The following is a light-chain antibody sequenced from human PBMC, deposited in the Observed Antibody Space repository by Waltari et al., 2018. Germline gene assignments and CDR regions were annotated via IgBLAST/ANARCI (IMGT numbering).Light chain of an antibody. CDR2: HAS. J-gene: IGKJ2*01. Sequence: MTQSPDTLSMSAGESVTLSCRASRLIGGSWAWYQLKAGQAPRLLFSHASTRATGVASRFSAAGSGTDFTLTISSLCSEDSAVYYCQQYNDWPPYTFGQGTKLE. CDR1: RLIGGS. V-gene: IGKV3-15*01. CDR3: QQYNDWPPYT.